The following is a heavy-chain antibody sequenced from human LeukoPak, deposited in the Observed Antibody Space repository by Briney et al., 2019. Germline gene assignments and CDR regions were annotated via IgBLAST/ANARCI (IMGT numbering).Heavy chain of an antibody. Sequence: GASVKVSCKAFGYTFTSYYMHWVRQAPGQGPEWMGVISPSGGSTTYAQKFQGRVTLTRDMSTSTDYLELSSLRSEDTAVYYCARDNSVRDEAWWFTPSGPGTLVTVSS. CDR1: GYTFTSYY. D-gene: IGHD5-24*01. V-gene: IGHV1-46*01. J-gene: IGHJ5*02. CDR3: ARDNSVRDEAWWFTP. CDR2: ISPSGGST.